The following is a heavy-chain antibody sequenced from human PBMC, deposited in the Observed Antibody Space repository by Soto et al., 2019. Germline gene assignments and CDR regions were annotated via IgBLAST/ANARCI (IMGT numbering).Heavy chain of an antibody. D-gene: IGHD3-3*01. CDR1: GFTFSSYA. CDR3: AKADDFWSGYCLDY. Sequence: GSLRLSCAASGFTFSSYAMSWVRQAPGKGLEWVSAISGSGGSTYYADSVKGRFTISRDNSKNTLYLQMNSLRAEDTAVYYCAKADDFWSGYCLDYWGQGTLVTVSS. V-gene: IGHV3-23*01. CDR2: ISGSGGST. J-gene: IGHJ4*02.